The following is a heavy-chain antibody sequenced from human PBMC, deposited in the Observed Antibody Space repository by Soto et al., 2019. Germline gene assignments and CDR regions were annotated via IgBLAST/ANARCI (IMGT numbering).Heavy chain of an antibody. D-gene: IGHD5-18*01. J-gene: IGHJ4*02. CDR2: INPDGSAT. CDR3: GRGGSDSPMAPGY. Sequence: GSLRLPCSASGFTFSSYWMHWVRQAPGKGLVWVSRINPDGSATNYADSVKGRFTISRDNAKNTLYLQMNSLRAEDKAVFYCGRGGSDSPMAPGYWGQGTLVTVYS. V-gene: IGHV3-74*01. CDR1: GFTFSSYW.